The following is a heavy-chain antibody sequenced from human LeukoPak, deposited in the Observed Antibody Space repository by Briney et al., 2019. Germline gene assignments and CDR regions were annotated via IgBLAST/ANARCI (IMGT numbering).Heavy chain of an antibody. J-gene: IGHJ4*02. CDR3: ARGQSSDGYGSGPDFDY. CDR1: GYTFTSYD. Sequence: ASVKVSCKASGYTFTSYDINWVRQATGQGLEWMGWMNPNSGNTGYAQKFQGRVTMTRNTSISTAYMELSSLRSEDAAVYYCARGQSSDGYGSGPDFDYWGQGTLVTVSS. D-gene: IGHD3-10*01. CDR2: MNPNSGNT. V-gene: IGHV1-8*01.